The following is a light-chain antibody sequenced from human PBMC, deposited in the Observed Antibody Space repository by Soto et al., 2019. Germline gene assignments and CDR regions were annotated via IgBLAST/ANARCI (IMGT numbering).Light chain of an antibody. J-gene: IGLJ2*01. CDR2: EVS. Sequence: QSVLTQPPSASGSPGQSLTISCTGTSRDVGGYNFVSWYQQHPGKAPKLMIFEVSKRPSGVPDRFSGFKSGNTASLTVSGLQAEDEADYYCSSQAGRNTVVFGGGTQLTVL. CDR1: SRDVGGYNF. V-gene: IGLV2-8*01. CDR3: SSQAGRNTVV.